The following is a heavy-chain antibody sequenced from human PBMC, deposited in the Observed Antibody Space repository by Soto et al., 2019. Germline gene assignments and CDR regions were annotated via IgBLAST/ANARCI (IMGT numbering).Heavy chain of an antibody. J-gene: IGHJ6*02. CDR3: SKGPHYYGSGSQYGMDV. Sequence: GGSLRLSCAASGFTFSSYAMSWVRQAPGKGLEWVSAISGSGGSTYYADSVKGRFTISRDNSKNTLYLQMNSLRAEDTAVYYWSKGPHYYGSGSQYGMDVWGQGTTVTVSS. CDR2: ISGSGGST. D-gene: IGHD3-10*01. CDR1: GFTFSSYA. V-gene: IGHV3-23*01.